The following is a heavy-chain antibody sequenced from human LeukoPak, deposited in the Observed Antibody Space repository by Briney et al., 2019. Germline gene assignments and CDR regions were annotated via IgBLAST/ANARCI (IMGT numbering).Heavy chain of an antibody. V-gene: IGHV1-8*03. CDR2: MNPNSGNT. CDR3: ARVYGSGSYTSSGY. CDR1: GYTFTNYD. Sequence: GASVKVSCKASGYTFTNYDINWVRQATGQGLEWMGWMNPNSGNTGYAQKFQGRVTITRNTSISTAYMELSSLRSEDTAVYYCARVYGSGSYTSSGYWGQGTLVTVSS. D-gene: IGHD3-10*01. J-gene: IGHJ4*02.